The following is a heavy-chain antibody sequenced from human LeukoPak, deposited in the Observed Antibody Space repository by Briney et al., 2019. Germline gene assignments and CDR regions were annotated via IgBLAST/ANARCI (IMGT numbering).Heavy chain of an antibody. CDR1: GGTFSSYA. V-gene: IGHV1-69*05. D-gene: IGHD4-17*01. CDR2: IIPIFGTA. CDR3: ARSTYGDYVYAFDI. Sequence: SVKVSCKASGGTFSSYAISWVRQAPGQGLEWMGGIIPIFGTASYAQKFQGRVTITTDESMSTAYMELSSLRSEDTAVYYCARSTYGDYVYAFDIWGQGTMVTVSS. J-gene: IGHJ3*02.